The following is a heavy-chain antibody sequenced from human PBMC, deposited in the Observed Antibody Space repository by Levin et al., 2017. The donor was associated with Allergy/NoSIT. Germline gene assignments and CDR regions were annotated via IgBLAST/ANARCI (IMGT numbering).Heavy chain of an antibody. Sequence: GESLKISCAASGFTFSNAWMSWVRQAPGKGLEWVGRIKSKTDGETTDYAAPVKGRFTISRDDSKNTLYLQMNSLKTEDTAVYYCTTDQYCGGDCYSLYFQHWGQGTLVTVSS. V-gene: IGHV3-15*01. D-gene: IGHD2-21*02. CDR1: GFTFSNAW. CDR2: IKSKTDGETT. J-gene: IGHJ1*01. CDR3: TTDQYCGGDCYSLYFQH.